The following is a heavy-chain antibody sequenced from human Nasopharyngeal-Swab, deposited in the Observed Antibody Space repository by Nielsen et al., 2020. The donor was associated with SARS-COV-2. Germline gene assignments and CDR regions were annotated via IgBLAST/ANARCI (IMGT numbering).Heavy chain of an antibody. CDR2: IYYSGST. D-gene: IGHD3-3*01. CDR3: ASGRLRFLEWPAEGEFYYYYGMDV. V-gene: IGHV4-39*01. Sequence: RQALGKGLEWFGSIYYSGSTYYNPSLKSRVTISVDTFKNQFSLKLSSVTAADTAVYYCASGRLRFLEWPAEGEFYYYYGMDVWGQGTTVTVSS. J-gene: IGHJ6*02.